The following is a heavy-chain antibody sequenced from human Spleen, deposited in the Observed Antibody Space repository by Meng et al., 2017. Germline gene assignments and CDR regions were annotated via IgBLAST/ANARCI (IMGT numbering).Heavy chain of an antibody. CDR1: GYTFTSYA. V-gene: IGHV1-3*01. CDR2: IDAGNGNT. D-gene: IGHD6-13*01. Sequence: QVPSLQSGAEVKKPGASVKVSCKASGYTFTSYAIYWVRQAPGQRLEWMGWIDAGNGNTKYSQKFQGRVTIIRDTSASTAYMELSSLRSEDTAVYYCARGPYSNLDYWGQGTLVTVSS. J-gene: IGHJ4*02. CDR3: ARGPYSNLDY.